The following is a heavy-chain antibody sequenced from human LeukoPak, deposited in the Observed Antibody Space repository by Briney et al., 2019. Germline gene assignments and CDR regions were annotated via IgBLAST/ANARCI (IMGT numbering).Heavy chain of an antibody. J-gene: IGHJ4*02. Sequence: SETLSLTCTVSGVSISSYYWSWIRQPPGKGREWIGYIYYRGSTNYNPSLKRRVTISVDTSKNQFSLKLSSVTAADTAVYYCAKEMAGMDYWGQGTLVTVSS. V-gene: IGHV4-59*01. CDR3: AKEMAGMDY. D-gene: IGHD6-19*01. CDR1: GVSISSYY. CDR2: IYYRGST.